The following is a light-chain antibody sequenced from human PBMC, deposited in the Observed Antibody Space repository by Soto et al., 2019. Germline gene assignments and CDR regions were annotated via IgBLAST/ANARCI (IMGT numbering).Light chain of an antibody. Sequence: QSVLTQPPSVSGAPGQRVTISCTGSSSNIGAGYDVHWYQQLPGRAPKLLIYGNNNRPSGVPDRFSGSKSGTSASLAITGLQAEEEDDYYCLSFDSSLSVVFGGGTKLTVL. V-gene: IGLV1-40*01. CDR3: LSFDSSLSVV. J-gene: IGLJ2*01. CDR2: GNN. CDR1: SSNIGAGYD.